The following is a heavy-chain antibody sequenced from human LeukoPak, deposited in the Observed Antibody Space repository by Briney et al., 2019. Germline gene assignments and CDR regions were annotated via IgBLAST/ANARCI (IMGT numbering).Heavy chain of an antibody. D-gene: IGHD2/OR15-2a*01. CDR1: GFTFSSYA. Sequence: GGYLRLPCAASGFTFSSYAMSWVRQAPGKGLEWVSGISGSDGSTNYADSVKGRFTISRENSKNTLYLQMNSLRAEDTAVYYCAKDSAKKYDDYWGQGTLVTVSS. V-gene: IGHV3-23*01. CDR2: ISGSDGST. CDR3: AKDSAKKYDDY. J-gene: IGHJ4*02.